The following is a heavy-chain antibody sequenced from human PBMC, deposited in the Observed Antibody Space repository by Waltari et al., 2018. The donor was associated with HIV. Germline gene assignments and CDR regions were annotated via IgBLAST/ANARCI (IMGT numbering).Heavy chain of an antibody. CDR1: GFTFSSYA. J-gene: IGHJ3*02. Sequence: EVQLLESGGDLVQPGGYLRLSCAASGFTFSSYARNWVRQSPGKILEWVSTVSGRGDSTYIADAVKGRFSVSRDNSNNTLYLQMNSLRAEDTAVYYCARWYGDYPDAFDMWGQGTMVTVSS. CDR2: VSGRGDST. V-gene: IGHV3-23*01. CDR3: ARWYGDYPDAFDM. D-gene: IGHD4-17*01.